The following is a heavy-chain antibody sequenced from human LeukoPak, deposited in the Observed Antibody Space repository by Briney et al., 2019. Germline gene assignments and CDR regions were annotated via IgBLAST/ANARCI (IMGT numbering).Heavy chain of an antibody. CDR3: ARAPGYSSSWYHDAFDI. V-gene: IGHV3-30-3*01. CDR2: ISYDGSNK. D-gene: IGHD6-13*01. Sequence: GRSLRLSCAASGFTFSSYAMHWVRQASGKGLEWVAVISYDGSNKYYADSAKGRFTISRDNSKNTLYLQMNSLRAEDTAVYYCARAPGYSSSWYHDAFDIWGQGTMVTVSS. CDR1: GFTFSSYA. J-gene: IGHJ3*02.